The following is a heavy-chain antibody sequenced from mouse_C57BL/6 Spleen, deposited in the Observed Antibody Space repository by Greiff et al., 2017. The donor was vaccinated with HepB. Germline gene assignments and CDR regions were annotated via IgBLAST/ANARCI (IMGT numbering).Heavy chain of an antibody. Sequence: EVQGVESGGGLVKPGGSLKLSCAASGFTFSDYGMHWVRQAPEKGLEWVAYISSGSSTINFADTSKGRFTISRDNAKNTLFLQMTSLRWEATAMYYCVKGGGRYYYAMDYWGQGTSVTVSS. J-gene: IGHJ4*01. V-gene: IGHV5-17*01. CDR2: ISSGSSTI. CDR3: VKGGGRYYYAMDY. CDR1: GFTFSDYG.